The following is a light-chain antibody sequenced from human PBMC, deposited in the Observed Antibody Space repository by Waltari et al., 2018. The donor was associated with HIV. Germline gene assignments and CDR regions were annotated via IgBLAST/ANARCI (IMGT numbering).Light chain of an antibody. Sequence: EIFLTQSPATLSVSPGERATPSCRASQSVSDNLAWYQHKPGQPPRLLIYSGSVRATDIPARFSGSGSGTEFTLTIDSLQSEDFAVFYCQQYHDWPRTFGQGTKVEI. CDR1: QSVSDN. CDR2: SGS. CDR3: QQYHDWPRT. J-gene: IGKJ1*01. V-gene: IGKV3D-15*01.